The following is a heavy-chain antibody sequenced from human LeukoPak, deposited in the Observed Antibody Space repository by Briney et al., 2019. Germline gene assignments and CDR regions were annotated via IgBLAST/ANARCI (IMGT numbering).Heavy chain of an antibody. CDR1: GGTFTSYA. V-gene: IGHV1-2*02. D-gene: IGHD6-6*01. CDR2: INPNSGGT. J-gene: IGHJ6*03. CDR3: ARARRFYYYMDV. Sequence: ASVKVSCKTSGGTFTSYAITWVRQAPGQGLEWMGWINPNSGGTNYAQKFQGRVTMTRDTSISTAYMELSRLRSDDTAVYYCARARRFYYYMDVWGKGTTVTVSS.